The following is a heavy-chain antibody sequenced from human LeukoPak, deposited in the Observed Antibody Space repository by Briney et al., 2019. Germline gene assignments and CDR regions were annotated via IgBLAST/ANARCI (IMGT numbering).Heavy chain of an antibody. V-gene: IGHV1-18*01. Sequence: ASVKVSCKASGYSFTSYGITWVRQPPGQGLEWMGWISGDNGNTNYAQKLQDRVTMTTDTSTSTAYMELRSLRSDDTAVYYCALWFGEVCWGFDPWGQGTLVTVSS. CDR2: ISGDNGNT. D-gene: IGHD3-10*01. J-gene: IGHJ5*02. CDR3: ALWFGEVCWGFDP. CDR1: GYSFTSYG.